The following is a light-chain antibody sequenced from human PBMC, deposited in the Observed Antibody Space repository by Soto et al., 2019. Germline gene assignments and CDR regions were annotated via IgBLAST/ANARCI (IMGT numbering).Light chain of an antibody. Sequence: DIQMTQSPSTLSASVGDRVTISCRASQSISSWLAWYQQKPGKAPKLLIYDASSLESGVPSRFSGSGFGTEFTLTISSLQPDDFATYYCQQYNRYSPWTFGQGTKVEIK. J-gene: IGKJ1*01. V-gene: IGKV1-5*01. CDR1: QSISSW. CDR3: QQYNRYSPWT. CDR2: DAS.